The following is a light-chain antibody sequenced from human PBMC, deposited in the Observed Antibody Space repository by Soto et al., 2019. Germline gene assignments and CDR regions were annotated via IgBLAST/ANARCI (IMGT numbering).Light chain of an antibody. V-gene: IGLV1-40*01. J-gene: IGLJ2*01. CDR1: SSYIGAGYD. CDR3: QSYDDSLGGHVI. Sequence: QSALTQPASVSGSPGQSITISCTGSSSYIGAGYDVHWYQQLPGTAPKLLIYANTNRPSGVPDRFSGSKSGTSASLAITGLQAEDEADYYCQSYDDSLGGHVIFGGGTKLTVL. CDR2: ANT.